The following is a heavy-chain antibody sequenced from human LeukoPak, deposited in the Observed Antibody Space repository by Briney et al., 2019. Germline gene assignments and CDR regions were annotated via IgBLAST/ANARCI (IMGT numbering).Heavy chain of an antibody. CDR3: ARHTYCGGDCYLAYYYYGMDV. D-gene: IGHD2-21*02. Sequence: GESLKISCKGSGYSFTSYWIGWVRQMPGKGLEWMGIIYPGDSDTRYSPSFQGQVTISADKSISTAHLQWSSLKASDTAMYYCARHTYCGGDCYLAYYYYGMDVWGQGTTVTVSS. V-gene: IGHV5-51*01. CDR1: GYSFTSYW. J-gene: IGHJ6*02. CDR2: IYPGDSDT.